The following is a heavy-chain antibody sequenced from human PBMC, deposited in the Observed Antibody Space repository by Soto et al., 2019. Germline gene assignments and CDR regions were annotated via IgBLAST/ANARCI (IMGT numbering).Heavy chain of an antibody. CDR1: GFTFSSYS. CDR3: ARDPIAAAGKPVDY. Sequence: GGSLRLSCAASGFTFSSYSMNWVRQAPGKGLEWVSSISSSSSYIYYADSVKGRFTISRDNAKNSLYLQMNSLRAEDTAVYYCARDPIAAAGKPVDYWGQGTLVTVSS. CDR2: ISSSSSYI. J-gene: IGHJ4*02. D-gene: IGHD6-13*01. V-gene: IGHV3-21*01.